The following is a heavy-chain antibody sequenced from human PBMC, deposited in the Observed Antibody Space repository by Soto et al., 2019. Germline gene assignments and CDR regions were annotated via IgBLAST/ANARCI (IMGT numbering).Heavy chain of an antibody. V-gene: IGHV1-18*01. Sequence: ASVKVSCKASGYTFTSYGISWVRQAPGQGLEWMGWISAYNGNTNYAQKLQGRVTMTTDTSTSTAYMELRSLRSDDTAVYYCARDFRRAANNWFDPWGRGTLVTVSS. D-gene: IGHD6-25*01. CDR2: ISAYNGNT. J-gene: IGHJ5*02. CDR1: GYTFTSYG. CDR3: ARDFRRAANNWFDP.